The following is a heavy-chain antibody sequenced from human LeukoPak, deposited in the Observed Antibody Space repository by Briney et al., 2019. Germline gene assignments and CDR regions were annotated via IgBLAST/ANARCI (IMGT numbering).Heavy chain of an antibody. J-gene: IGHJ3*02. CDR2: INHGGST. D-gene: IGHD4-17*01. CDR1: GGSFSGYY. V-gene: IGHV4-34*01. Sequence: SETLSLTCAVYGGSFSGYYWSWIRQPPGRGLEWIGEINHGGSTNYNPSLKSRVTISVDTSKNQFSLKLSSVTAADTAVYCCARRNYGDSDDVFDIWGQGTMVTVSS. CDR3: ARRNYGDSDDVFDI.